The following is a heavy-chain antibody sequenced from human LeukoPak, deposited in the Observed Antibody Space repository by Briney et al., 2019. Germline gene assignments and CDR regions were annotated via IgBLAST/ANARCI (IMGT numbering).Heavy chain of an antibody. CDR2: INHSGST. CDR1: GGSFSGYY. D-gene: IGHD5-18*01. Sequence: PSETLSLTCAVYGGSFSGYYWSWIRQPPGKGLEWIGEINHSGSTNYNPSLKSRATISVDTSKNQFSLKLSSVAAADTAVYYCARHAMLYSYGPLFDYWGQGTLVTVSS. CDR3: ARHAMLYSYGPLFDY. J-gene: IGHJ4*02. V-gene: IGHV4-34*01.